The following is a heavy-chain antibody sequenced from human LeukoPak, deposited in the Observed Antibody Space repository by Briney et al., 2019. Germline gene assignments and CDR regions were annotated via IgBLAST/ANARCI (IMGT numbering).Heavy chain of an antibody. Sequence: SETLSLTCTVSGYSISSGYYWGWIRQPPGKGLEWIGSIYHSGSTYYNPSLKSRVTISVDTSKNQFSLKLSSVTAADTAVYYCAREGRLWFGELPGGLDYWGQGTLVTVSS. CDR2: IYHSGST. CDR1: GYSISSGYY. CDR3: AREGRLWFGELPGGLDY. J-gene: IGHJ4*02. V-gene: IGHV4-38-2*02. D-gene: IGHD3-10*01.